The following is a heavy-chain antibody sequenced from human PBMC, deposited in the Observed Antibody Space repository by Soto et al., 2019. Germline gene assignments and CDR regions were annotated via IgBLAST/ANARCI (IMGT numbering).Heavy chain of an antibody. CDR3: ARGGGYYHSSGQYHFLRTDS. Sequence: QVQLVQSGAVVKKPGASVKVSCDASGYTFTSYDINWVRQDPGQGLEWMGWMNPNSGNTGYAQKFQGRVTMTRLTSITTAYMELSSLTSEDTAVYYCARGGGYYHSSGQYHFLRTDSWGQGTLVTVSS. CDR2: MNPNSGNT. CDR1: GYTFTSYD. D-gene: IGHD3-22*01. J-gene: IGHJ4*02. V-gene: IGHV1-8*01.